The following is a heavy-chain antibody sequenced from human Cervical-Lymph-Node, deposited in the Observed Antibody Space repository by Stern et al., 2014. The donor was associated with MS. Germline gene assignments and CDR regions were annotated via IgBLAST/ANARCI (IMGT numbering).Heavy chain of an antibody. V-gene: IGHV5-51*01. CDR3: AAHPVGP. CDR1: GYKFTNQW. Sequence: EVQLEESGAEVKKPGESLKISCKTSGYKFTNQWIAWVRQMPGKGLEFMGIIYPGDSDTRYNPSFQGQVTISADKSINPAYLQLSGLEASDSAMYYCAAHPVGPWGQGTLVAVSS. CDR2: IYPGDSDT. J-gene: IGHJ5*02.